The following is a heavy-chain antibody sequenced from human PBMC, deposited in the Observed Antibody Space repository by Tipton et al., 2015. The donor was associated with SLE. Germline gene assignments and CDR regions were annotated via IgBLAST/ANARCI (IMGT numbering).Heavy chain of an antibody. D-gene: IGHD3-10*02. Sequence: TLSLTCAVYGGSFSGYYWSWIRQPPGKGLEWIGYIYYSGSTNYNPSLKSRVTISVDTSKNQFSLKLSSVTAADTAVYYCARGLGITMSWFDYWGQGTLVTVSS. CDR2: IYYSGST. CDR1: GGSFSGYY. J-gene: IGHJ4*02. CDR3: ARGLGITMSWFDY. V-gene: IGHV4-59*12.